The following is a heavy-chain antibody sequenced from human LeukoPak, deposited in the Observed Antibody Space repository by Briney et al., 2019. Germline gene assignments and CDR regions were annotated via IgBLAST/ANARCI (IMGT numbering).Heavy chain of an antibody. CDR3: APRLWGIAAAGTGESDY. CDR1: GFTFSSYW. V-gene: IGHV3-9*01. D-gene: IGHD6-13*01. Sequence: PGGSLRLSCAASGFTFSSYWTHWVRQAPGKGLGWVSGISWNSGSIGYADSVKGRFTISRDNAKNSLYLQMNSLRAEDTALYYCAPRLWGIAAAGTGESDYWGQGTLVTVSS. CDR2: ISWNSGSI. J-gene: IGHJ4*02.